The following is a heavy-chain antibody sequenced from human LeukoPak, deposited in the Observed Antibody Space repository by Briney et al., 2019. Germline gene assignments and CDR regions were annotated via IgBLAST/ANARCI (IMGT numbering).Heavy chain of an antibody. D-gene: IGHD6-13*01. J-gene: IGHJ4*02. Sequence: GGSLRLSCAPSGSSFSTSGMHWVRQAPGKGLEWVGFLQNDGSEKYFADSVKGRFTISRDNSKNTLYLQMNSLRAEDTAVYYCARESSRIAIGTLDFWGQGTLVTVSS. CDR2: LQNDGSEK. CDR3: ARESSRIAIGTLDF. CDR1: GSSFSTSG. V-gene: IGHV3-30*02.